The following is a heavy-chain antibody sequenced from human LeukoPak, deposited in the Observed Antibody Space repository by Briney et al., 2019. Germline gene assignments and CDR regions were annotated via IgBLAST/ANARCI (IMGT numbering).Heavy chain of an antibody. Sequence: GGSLRLSCAASGFTFSSYAMSWVRQAPGKGLEWVSAISGSGGSTYYADSVKGRFTISRDNSKNTLYLQMTSLRAEDTAVYYCAKEVVTMIVVVTDYFDYWGQGTLVTVSS. CDR2: ISGSGGST. V-gene: IGHV3-23*01. CDR3: AKEVVTMIVVVTDYFDY. D-gene: IGHD3-22*01. J-gene: IGHJ4*02. CDR1: GFTFSSYA.